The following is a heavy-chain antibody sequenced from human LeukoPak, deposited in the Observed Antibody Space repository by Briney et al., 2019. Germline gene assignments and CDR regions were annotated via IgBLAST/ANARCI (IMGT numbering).Heavy chain of an antibody. CDR3: ARVTGYVMEDYFDY. CDR1: GGSISSYY. CDR2: ICYSGST. D-gene: IGHD6-13*01. J-gene: IGHJ4*02. V-gene: IGHV4-59*01. Sequence: SETLSLTCTVSGGSISSYYWSRIRQPPGKGLEWIGYICYSGSTNYNPSLKSRVTISVDTSKNQFSLRLSSVTAADTAVYYCARVTGYVMEDYFDYWGQGTLVTVSS.